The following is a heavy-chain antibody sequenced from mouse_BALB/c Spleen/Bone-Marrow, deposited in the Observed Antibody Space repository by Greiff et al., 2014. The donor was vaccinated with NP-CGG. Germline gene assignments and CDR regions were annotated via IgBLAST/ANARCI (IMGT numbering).Heavy chain of an antibody. J-gene: IGHJ1*01. CDR3: ARSADWYFDV. V-gene: IGHV3-2*02. CDR1: GYSITSDYA. Sequence: VQLQQSGPGLVKPSQSLSLTCTVTGYSITSDYAWHWIRQLPGNKLEWMGYISYSGSTSYYPSLKSRISITRDTSKNQFFLQLNSVTTEDTATYYCARSADWYFDVWGAGTTVTVSS. CDR2: ISYSGST.